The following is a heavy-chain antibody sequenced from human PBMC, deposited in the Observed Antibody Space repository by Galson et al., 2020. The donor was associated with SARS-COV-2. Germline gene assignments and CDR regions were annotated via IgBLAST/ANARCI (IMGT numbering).Heavy chain of an antibody. Sequence: SETLSLTCAVYGGSFSGYYWSWIRQPPGKGLEWIGEINHSGSTNYNPSLKTRVTISVDTSKNQFSLKLSSVTAADTAVYYCARGRYSSSWYGIKYSFDYWGQGTLVTVSS. V-gene: IGHV4-34*01. D-gene: IGHD6-13*01. CDR2: INHSGST. CDR1: GGSFSGYY. J-gene: IGHJ4*02. CDR3: ARGRYSSSWYGIKYSFDY.